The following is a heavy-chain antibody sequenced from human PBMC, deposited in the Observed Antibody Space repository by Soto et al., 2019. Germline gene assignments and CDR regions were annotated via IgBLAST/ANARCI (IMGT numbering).Heavy chain of an antibody. CDR1: EYRFTSYW. J-gene: IGHJ5*02. Sequence: GEALKIFCKGSEYRFTSYWIGGVRQETGRGLEWMGIIYPGDSDTRYSPSFQGQVTISADKSISTAYLQWSSLKASDTAMYYCARGKTMVRGVKNWFDPWGQGTLVTVSS. CDR2: IYPGDSDT. V-gene: IGHV5-51*01. CDR3: ARGKTMVRGVKNWFDP. D-gene: IGHD3-10*01.